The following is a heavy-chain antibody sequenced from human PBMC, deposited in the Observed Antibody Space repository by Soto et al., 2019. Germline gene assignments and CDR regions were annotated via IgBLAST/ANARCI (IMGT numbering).Heavy chain of an antibody. CDR3: ARDPSSVVVVAATPHWFDP. Sequence: GGSLRLSCAASGFTFSSYSMNWVRQAPGKGLEWVSYISSSSSTIYYADSVKGRFTISRDNAKNSLYLQMNSLRAEDTAVYYCARDPSSVVVVAATPHWFDPWGQGTLVTVSS. CDR2: ISSSSSTI. J-gene: IGHJ5*02. V-gene: IGHV3-48*01. CDR1: GFTFSSYS. D-gene: IGHD2-15*01.